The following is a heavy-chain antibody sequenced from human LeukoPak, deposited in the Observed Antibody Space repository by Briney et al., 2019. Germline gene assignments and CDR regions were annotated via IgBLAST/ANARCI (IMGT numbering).Heavy chain of an antibody. CDR3: AKDGGFSFASGSSELDY. J-gene: IGHJ4*02. Sequence: GGSLRLSSAASGFTFSNYGMHWVRQAPGKGLEWVAVISFDGSNKYYTDSVKGRFTISRDNSRNTLYLQGNSLRAEDTAVYYCAKDGGFSFASGSSELDYWGQGTLVTVSS. D-gene: IGHD3-10*01. V-gene: IGHV3-30*18. CDR1: GFTFSNYG. CDR2: ISFDGSNK.